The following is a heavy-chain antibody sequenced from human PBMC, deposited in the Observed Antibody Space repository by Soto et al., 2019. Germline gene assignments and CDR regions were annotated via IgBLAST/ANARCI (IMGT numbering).Heavy chain of an antibody. J-gene: IGHJ4*02. V-gene: IGHV3-23*01. D-gene: IGHD2-8*01. CDR1: RFSFSSHE. CDR3: ARGGGYCTHTSCAIDS. CDR2: VSLTGDRT. Sequence: EVQLLGSGGGLVQPGGSLRLSCVASRFSFSSHEKSWVRQAAGKGLEWVSRVSLTGDRTNYAGSVKGRFTVSRDNFKNTLYLEMDCLRPEDTAIYYCARGGGYCTHTSCAIDSWGRGTPVTVSS.